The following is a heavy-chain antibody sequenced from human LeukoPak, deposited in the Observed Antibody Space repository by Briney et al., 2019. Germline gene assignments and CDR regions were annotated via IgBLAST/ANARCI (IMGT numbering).Heavy chain of an antibody. CDR3: ARVGTYYYDSSGYKY. J-gene: IGHJ4*02. Sequence: ASVKVSCKASGYTFTSFGISWVRQAPGQGLEWMGWISAYNGNTNYAQKLQGRVTMTTDTSTSTAYMELRSLRSDDTAAYYCARVGTYYYDSSGYKYWGQGTLVTVSS. V-gene: IGHV1-18*01. D-gene: IGHD3-22*01. CDR2: ISAYNGNT. CDR1: GYTFTSFG.